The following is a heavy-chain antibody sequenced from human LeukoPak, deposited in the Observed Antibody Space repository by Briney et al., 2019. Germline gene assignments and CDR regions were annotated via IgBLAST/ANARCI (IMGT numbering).Heavy chain of an antibody. Sequence: SQTLSLTCTVSGGSISSGGYYWNWIRQHPGKGLEWIGYIYYTGSTDYNPSLKSRSTISVDTSKNQFSLKRSSVTAADTAVYYCARVWAGYNRIFFDCWGQGALVTVSS. CDR2: IYYTGST. CDR3: ARVWAGYNRIFFDC. V-gene: IGHV4-31*03. J-gene: IGHJ4*02. D-gene: IGHD3/OR15-3a*01. CDR1: GGSISSGGYY.